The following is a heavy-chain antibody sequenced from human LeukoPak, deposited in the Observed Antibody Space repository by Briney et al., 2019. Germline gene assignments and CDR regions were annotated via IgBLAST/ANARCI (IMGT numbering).Heavy chain of an antibody. CDR1: GFIFSDHA. CDR3: ARQMTSTRLFDS. Sequence: GGSLRLSCVASGFIFSDHAFHWVRQSPDKGLEWVALIGSDGTKKYYVDSVQDRFTVSRENSKNTLFLQMNTVRADDTAVYFCARQMTSTRLFDSWGQGTLVTVSS. D-gene: IGHD5/OR15-5a*01. J-gene: IGHJ4*02. CDR2: IGSDGTKK. V-gene: IGHV3-30*04.